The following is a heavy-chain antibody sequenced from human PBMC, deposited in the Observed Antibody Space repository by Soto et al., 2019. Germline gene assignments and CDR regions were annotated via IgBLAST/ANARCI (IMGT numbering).Heavy chain of an antibody. V-gene: IGHV4-59*13. Sequence: QVQLQESGPGLVKPSETLSLTCTVSGGSISSYYWSWIRQPPGKGLEWIGYVYYSGSTNYNPSLTSRVTKSVDTSKNQFSLKLSSVTAADTAVYYCARDVGYCISTSCYSWFDPWGQGTLVTVSS. D-gene: IGHD2-2*02. CDR1: GGSISSYY. J-gene: IGHJ5*02. CDR2: VYYSGST. CDR3: ARDVGYCISTSCYSWFDP.